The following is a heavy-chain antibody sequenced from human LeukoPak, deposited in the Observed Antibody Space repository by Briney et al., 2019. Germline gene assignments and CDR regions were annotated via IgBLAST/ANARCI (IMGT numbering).Heavy chain of an antibody. Sequence: GESLKISRKAFGYSFTNNWIGWVRQMPGKGLEWMGIIYAADSDTRYSPSFQGHVTMTVDKSISTAFLHWNSLKSSDTAMYYCARPGDEDAFGIWGQGTMVTVSS. D-gene: IGHD3-10*01. CDR3: ARPGDEDAFGI. V-gene: IGHV5-51*01. J-gene: IGHJ3*02. CDR1: GYSFTNNW. CDR2: IYAADSDT.